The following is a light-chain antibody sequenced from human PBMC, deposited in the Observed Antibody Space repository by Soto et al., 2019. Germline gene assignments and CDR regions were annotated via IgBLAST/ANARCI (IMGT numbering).Light chain of an antibody. CDR3: QQNGTSPYT. CDR1: QSVSNSY. CDR2: GAS. V-gene: IGKV3-20*01. Sequence: EIVLTQSPGTLSLSPGERVTLSCRASQSVSNSYLAWHQQKPGQAPRLLIYGASSRPTGIPDRFSGIGSGTDFTLTIRRLEPEDSAVYYCQQNGTSPYTFGQGTKLEI. J-gene: IGKJ2*01.